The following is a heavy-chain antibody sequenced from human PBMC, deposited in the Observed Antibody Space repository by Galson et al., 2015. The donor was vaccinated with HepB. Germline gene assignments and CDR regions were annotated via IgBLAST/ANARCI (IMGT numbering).Heavy chain of an antibody. D-gene: IGHD6-19*01. V-gene: IGHV3-64D*06. Sequence: SLRLSCAASGFTFSSYAMHWVRQAPGKGLEYVSAISSNGGSTYYADSVKGRFTISRGNSKNTLYLQMSSLRAEDTAVYYCVKDKAVAGTGGDAFDIWGQGTMVTVSS. CDR1: GFTFSSYA. CDR2: ISSNGGST. CDR3: VKDKAVAGTGGDAFDI. J-gene: IGHJ3*02.